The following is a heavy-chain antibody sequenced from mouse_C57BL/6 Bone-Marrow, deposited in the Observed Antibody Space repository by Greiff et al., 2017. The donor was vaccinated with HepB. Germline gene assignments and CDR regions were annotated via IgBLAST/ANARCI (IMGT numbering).Heavy chain of an antibody. D-gene: IGHD2-5*01. V-gene: IGHV1-4*01. Sequence: QVQLKESGAELARPGASVKMSCKASGYTFTSYTMHWVKQRPGQGLEWIGYINPSSGYTKYNQKFKDKATLTADKSSSTAYMQLSSLTSEDSAVYYCARGSNPFAYWGQGTLVTVSA. CDR2: INPSSGYT. CDR1: GYTFTSYT. CDR3: ARGSNPFAY. J-gene: IGHJ3*01.